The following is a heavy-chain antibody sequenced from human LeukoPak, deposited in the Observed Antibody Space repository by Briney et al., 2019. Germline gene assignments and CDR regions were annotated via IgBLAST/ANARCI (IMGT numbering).Heavy chain of an antibody. CDR1: GFTVSSNY. Sequence: GGSLRLSCAASGFTVSSNYMSWVRQAPGKGLEWVSVIYSGGSTYYADSVKGRFTISRDNSKNTLYLQMNSLRAEDTAVYYCARDSTYYDFWSGHFDYYYGMDVWGQGTTVTVSS. J-gene: IGHJ6*02. CDR2: IYSGGST. V-gene: IGHV3-53*01. CDR3: ARDSTYYDFWSGHFDYYYGMDV. D-gene: IGHD3-3*01.